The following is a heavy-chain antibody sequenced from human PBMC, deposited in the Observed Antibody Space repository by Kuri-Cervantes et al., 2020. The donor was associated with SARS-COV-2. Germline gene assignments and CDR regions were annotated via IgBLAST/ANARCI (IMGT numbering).Heavy chain of an antibody. CDR1: GYTVTELS. V-gene: IGHV1-24*01. Sequence: ASVKVSCKVSGYTVTELSMHWVQQAPGKGLEWMGGFDPEYGEIIYAQKFQGRVTMTEDTSTDTEYMELSSLRSDDTAVYYCATVDYDSYGYSWHFDSWGHGTLGTVSS. D-gene: IGHD3-22*01. J-gene: IGHJ4*01. CDR3: ATVDYDSYGYSWHFDS. CDR2: FDPEYGEI.